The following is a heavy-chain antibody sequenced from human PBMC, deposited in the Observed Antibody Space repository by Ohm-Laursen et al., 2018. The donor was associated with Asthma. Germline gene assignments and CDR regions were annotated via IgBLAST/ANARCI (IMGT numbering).Heavy chain of an antibody. J-gene: IGHJ2*01. D-gene: IGHD6-19*01. CDR1: GFTVSSNY. CDR2: IYSGGST. V-gene: IGHV3-53*01. CDR3: ARDFTQWLDPSWYFDL. Sequence: GSLRLSCAASGFTVSSNYMSWVRQAPGKGLEWVSVIYSGGSTYYADSVKGRFTISRDNSKSTLYLQMNSLRAEDTAVYYCARDFTQWLDPSWYFDLWGRGTLVTVSP.